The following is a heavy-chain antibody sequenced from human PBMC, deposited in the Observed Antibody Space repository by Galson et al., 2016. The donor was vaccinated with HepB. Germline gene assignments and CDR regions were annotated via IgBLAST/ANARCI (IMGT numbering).Heavy chain of an antibody. CDR1: GVSIKSGGYY. V-gene: IGHV4-31*03. J-gene: IGHJ4*02. Sequence: TLSLTCTVSGVSIKSGGYYWSWIRQHPGKGLEWIGFIYYSGNTYYNPSLKSRVTISVDTSKNQFSLKLISVTAADTAVYFCARVAVWGSYGNDYFDYGGQGTLVTVSS. CDR3: ARVAVWGSYGNDYFDY. D-gene: IGHD3-16*01. CDR2: IYYSGNT.